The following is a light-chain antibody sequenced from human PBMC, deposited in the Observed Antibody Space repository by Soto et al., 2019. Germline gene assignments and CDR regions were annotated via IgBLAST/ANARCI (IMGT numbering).Light chain of an antibody. CDR2: EIS. J-gene: IGKJ1*01. CDR3: QQYNNWRT. Sequence: EIVMTQSPATLSVSPGERATLSCRASQSVSSSLAWYQQKPGQAPRLLIHEISTRATGIPSRFSGSGSGTEFPLTISRLQPEDFAVHYYQQYNNWRTFCQGTKVEIK. V-gene: IGKV3-15*01. CDR1: QSVSSS.